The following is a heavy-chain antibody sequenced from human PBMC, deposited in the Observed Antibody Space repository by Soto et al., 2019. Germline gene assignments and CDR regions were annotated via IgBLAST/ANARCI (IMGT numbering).Heavy chain of an antibody. J-gene: IGHJ4*02. CDR3: ARGEVVVVAATPYYFDY. D-gene: IGHD2-15*01. CDR1: GGSFSGYY. V-gene: IGHV4-34*01. Sequence: TLSLTCAVYGGSFSGYYWSWIRQPPGKGLEWIGEINHSGSTNYNPSLKSRVTISVDTSKNQFSLKLSSVTAADTAVYYCARGEVVVVAATPYYFDYWGQGTLVTVSS. CDR2: INHSGST.